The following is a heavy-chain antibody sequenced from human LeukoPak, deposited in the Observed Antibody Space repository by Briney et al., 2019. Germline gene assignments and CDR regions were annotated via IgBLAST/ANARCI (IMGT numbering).Heavy chain of an antibody. J-gene: IGHJ3*02. CDR1: GGSISSGSYY. CDR2: IYTSGST. CDR3: ASFRAFDI. V-gene: IGHV4-61*02. Sequence: SETLSLTXTVSGGSISSGSYYWSWIRQPAGKGLEWIGRIYTSGSTNYNPSLKSRVTISVDTSKNQFSLKLSSVTAADTAVYYCASFRAFDIWGQGTMVTVSS.